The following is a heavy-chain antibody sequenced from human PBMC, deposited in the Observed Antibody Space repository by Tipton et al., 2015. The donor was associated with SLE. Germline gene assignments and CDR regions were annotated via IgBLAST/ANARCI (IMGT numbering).Heavy chain of an antibody. CDR3: ARAWGYSGSPDAFDI. CDR1: GGSISSHY. CDR2: IYTSWST. J-gene: IGHJ3*02. Sequence: TLSLTCTVSGGSISSHYWSWIRQPPGKGLEWIGYIYTSWSTNYNPSLKSRVTISVDTSKNQFSLKLSSVTAADTAVYYCARAWGYSGSPDAFDIWGQGTMVTVSS. D-gene: IGHD1-26*01. V-gene: IGHV4-4*08.